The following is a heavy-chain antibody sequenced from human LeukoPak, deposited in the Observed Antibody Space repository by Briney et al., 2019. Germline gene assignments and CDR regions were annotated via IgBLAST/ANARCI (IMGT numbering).Heavy chain of an antibody. D-gene: IGHD1-1*01. Sequence: GGSLRLSCAASGFAFSTYTMNWVRQAPGRGLEWVSSVLGGGGTYYADSVKGRFTISRDNSRNTLYLQVNSLRAEDTAIYYCTKDKIPDNRWNFDYWGQGTLVTVSS. CDR3: TKDKIPDNRWNFDY. V-gene: IGHV3-23*01. CDR2: VLGGGGT. CDR1: GFAFSTYT. J-gene: IGHJ4*02.